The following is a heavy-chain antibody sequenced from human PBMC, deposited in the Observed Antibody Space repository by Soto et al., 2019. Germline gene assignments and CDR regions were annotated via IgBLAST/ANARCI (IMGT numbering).Heavy chain of an antibody. D-gene: IGHD6-19*01. CDR2: IYYSGST. Sequence: SETLSLTCTVSGGSISSGGYYWSWIRQHPGKGLEWIGYIYYSGSTYYNPSLKSRVTISVDTSKNQFSLKLSSVTATDTAVYYCARGEWLANFDYWGQGTLVTVSS. J-gene: IGHJ4*02. CDR3: ARGEWLANFDY. CDR1: GGSISSGGYY. V-gene: IGHV4-31*03.